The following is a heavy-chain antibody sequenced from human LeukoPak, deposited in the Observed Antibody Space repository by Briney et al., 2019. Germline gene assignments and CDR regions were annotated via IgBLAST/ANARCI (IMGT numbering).Heavy chain of an antibody. CDR1: GGSIDSGSF. CDR2: LSYGGNT. Sequence: SETLSLTCTVSGGSIDSGSFWGWIRQPPGEGLEWIGSLSYGGNTYYNPSLESRVTISVGTSKNQFSLKLSSVTAADTAVYYCARGGIGSSSLIDYWGQGTLVTVSS. D-gene: IGHD6-13*01. J-gene: IGHJ4*02. CDR3: ARGGIGSSSLIDY. V-gene: IGHV4-39*01.